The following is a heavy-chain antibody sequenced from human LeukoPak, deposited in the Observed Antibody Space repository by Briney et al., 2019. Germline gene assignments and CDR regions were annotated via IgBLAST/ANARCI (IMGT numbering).Heavy chain of an antibody. D-gene: IGHD3-9*01. Sequence: GGSLRLSCAASGFTFSSYAMSWVRQAPGKGLEWVSAISGSGGSTYYADSAKGRFTISRDNSKNTLYLQMNSLRAEDTAVYYCPKDVGPTGNLRYFDWLLIFQHWGQGTLVTVSS. J-gene: IGHJ1*01. V-gene: IGHV3-23*01. CDR2: ISGSGGST. CDR3: PKDVGPTGNLRYFDWLLIFQH. CDR1: GFTFSSYA.